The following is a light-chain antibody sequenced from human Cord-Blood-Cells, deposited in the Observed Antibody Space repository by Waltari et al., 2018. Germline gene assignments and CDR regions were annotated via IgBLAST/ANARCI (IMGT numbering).Light chain of an antibody. CDR3: QQRSNWPFT. CDR1: QSVSSY. J-gene: IGKJ3*01. Sequence: IVLTQSPATLSLSPGERATLSCRASQSVSSYLAWYQQKPGQAPRLLIYDASNRATGIPARFSGSGSGTDFTLTISSLEPEDFAVYYCQQRSNWPFTSGPGTKVDIK. CDR2: DAS. V-gene: IGKV3-11*01.